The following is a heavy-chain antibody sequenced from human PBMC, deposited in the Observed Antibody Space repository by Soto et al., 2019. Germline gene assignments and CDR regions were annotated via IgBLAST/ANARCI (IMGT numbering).Heavy chain of an antibody. CDR3: ARDSKFLRYCSGGSCQPPDDIFDY. Sequence: GGSLRLSCAASGFTFSSYWMHWVRQAPGKGLVWVSRINSDGSSTSYADSVKGRFTISRDNAKNTLYLEMNSLRAEDTAVYYCARDSKFLRYCSGGSCQPPDDIFDYWGQGTLVTVSS. CDR2: INSDGSST. CDR1: GFTFSSYW. J-gene: IGHJ4*02. D-gene: IGHD2-15*01. V-gene: IGHV3-74*01.